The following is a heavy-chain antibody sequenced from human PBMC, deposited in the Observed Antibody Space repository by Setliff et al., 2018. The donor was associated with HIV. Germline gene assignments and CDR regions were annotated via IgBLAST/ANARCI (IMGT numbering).Heavy chain of an antibody. CDR2: LDYSGTT. CDR3: ARGSITMVRGVTGWFDP. D-gene: IGHD3-10*01. J-gene: IGHJ5*02. Sequence: PSETLSLTCTVSGGSMSGSSYYWGWIRQPPGKGLEWIGSLDYSGTTYYNPSLKSRVTISVDTSKNQFSLKLTSVTAADTAVYYCARGSITMVRGVTGWFDPWGQGTLVTVSS. CDR1: GGSMSGSSYY. V-gene: IGHV4-39*01.